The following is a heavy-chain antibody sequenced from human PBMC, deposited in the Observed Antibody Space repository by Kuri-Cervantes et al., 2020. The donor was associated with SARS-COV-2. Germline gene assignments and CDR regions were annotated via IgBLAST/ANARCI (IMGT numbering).Heavy chain of an antibody. D-gene: IGHD2-2*02. CDR2: MYYTGTV. Sequence: GSLRLSCTASGGSIDSHYWSWIRQPPGRGLEWIGYMYYTGTVNYNPSLESRVTISKDTSENQFSLKLSSVTAADTAVYYCARSSISYCSSTNCYKYYYMDVWGKGTTVTVSS. CDR3: ARSSISYCSSTNCYKYYYMDV. J-gene: IGHJ6*03. V-gene: IGHV4-59*08. CDR1: GGSIDSHY.